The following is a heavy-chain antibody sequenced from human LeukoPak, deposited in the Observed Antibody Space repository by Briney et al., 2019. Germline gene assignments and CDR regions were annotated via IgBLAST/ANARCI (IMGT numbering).Heavy chain of an antibody. J-gene: IGHJ3*01. CDR1: GGSFSGYY. CDR2: IYYSGST. CDR3: ARDQGVHPPQPVFDV. Sequence: PSETLSLTCAVYGGSFSGYYWSWIRQPPGKGLEWIGYIYYSGSTYYNPSLKSRVTISVDTSKNQFSLKLGSVTAADTAVYYCARDQGVHPPQPVFDV. D-gene: IGHD3-10*01. V-gene: IGHV4-34*01.